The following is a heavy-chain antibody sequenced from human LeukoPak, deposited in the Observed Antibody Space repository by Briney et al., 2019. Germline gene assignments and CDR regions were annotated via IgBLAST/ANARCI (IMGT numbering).Heavy chain of an antibody. CDR1: GGSISSGGYY. D-gene: IGHD4-17*01. V-gene: IGHV4-30-2*01. J-gene: IGHJ5*02. CDR3: AREGHTYGDYHR. Sequence: SETLSLTCTVSGGSISSGGYYWSWIRQPPGKGLEWIGYIYHSGSTYYNPSLKSRVTISVDRSKNQFSLKLSSVTAADTAVYYCAREGHTYGDYHRWGQGTLVTVSS. CDR2: IYHSGST.